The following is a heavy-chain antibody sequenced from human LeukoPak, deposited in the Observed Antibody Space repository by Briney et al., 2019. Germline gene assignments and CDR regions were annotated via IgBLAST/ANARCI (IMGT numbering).Heavy chain of an antibody. J-gene: IGHJ4*02. CDR3: GGGDRSGWYFDY. Sequence: GGSLRLSCAASGFSFDDYGMSWVRQAPGKGLEWVSGINWNGGSTGYADSVKGRFTISRDNAKNSLYLHMNSLRDEDTGLYYCGGGDRSGWYFDYWGQGTLVTVSS. CDR1: GFSFDDYG. D-gene: IGHD6-19*01. CDR2: INWNGGST. V-gene: IGHV3-20*04.